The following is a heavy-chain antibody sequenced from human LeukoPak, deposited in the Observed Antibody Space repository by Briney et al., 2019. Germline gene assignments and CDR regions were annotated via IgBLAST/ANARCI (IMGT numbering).Heavy chain of an antibody. Sequence: PSETLSLTCTVSGGSISSYYWSWIRQPPGKGLEWIGYIYYSGSTNYNPSLKSRVTISVDTSRNQVSLKVSSVTAADTAVYYCARHTTLYNNYDYWGQGTLVTVSS. D-gene: IGHD1-14*01. J-gene: IGHJ4*02. CDR2: IYYSGST. CDR3: ARHTTLYNNYDY. V-gene: IGHV4-59*08. CDR1: GGSISSYY.